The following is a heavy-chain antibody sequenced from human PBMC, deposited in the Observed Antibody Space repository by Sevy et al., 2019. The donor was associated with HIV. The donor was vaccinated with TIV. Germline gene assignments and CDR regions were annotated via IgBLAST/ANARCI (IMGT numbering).Heavy chain of an antibody. J-gene: IGHJ5*02. Sequence: ASVKVSCKASGGTFNRYAISWVRQAPGHGLEWLGGIIPIFGTTNYAQKFQGRVTITADESMSTAYMEVSSLRSEDTAVYHCARLTVAGLGGWFDPWGHGTLVTVSS. CDR3: ARLTVAGLGGWFDP. V-gene: IGHV1-69*13. CDR1: GGTFNRYA. D-gene: IGHD6-19*01. CDR2: IIPIFGTT.